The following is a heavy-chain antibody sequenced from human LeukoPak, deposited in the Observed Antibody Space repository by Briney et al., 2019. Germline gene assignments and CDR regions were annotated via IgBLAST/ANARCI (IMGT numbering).Heavy chain of an antibody. J-gene: IGHJ5*02. CDR3: ARGEFEGTDYH. V-gene: IGHV1-2*02. Sequence: GASVKVPCKASGYTFTGYYMHWVRQAPGQGLEWMGWINPNSGGTNYARKFQGRVTMTRDTSISTAYMELSRLRSDDTAVYYCARGEFEGTDYHWGQGTLVTVSS. D-gene: IGHD3-10*01. CDR1: GYTFTGYY. CDR2: INPNSGGT.